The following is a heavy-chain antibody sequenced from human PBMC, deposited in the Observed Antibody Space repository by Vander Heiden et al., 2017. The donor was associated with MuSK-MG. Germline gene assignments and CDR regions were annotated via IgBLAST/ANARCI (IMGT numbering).Heavy chain of an antibody. V-gene: IGHV3-7*04. CDR2: INQDGREK. D-gene: IGHD3-22*01. Sequence: EVQLVESGGGLVQPGGSLRLSCAASGFSFSRSWMTWVRQAPGEGLEWVANINQDGREKYEVDSVKGRFTISRDNAKNSLFLQMNSLRTEDTAVYYGARGYYDTSGFYWGRGTLVTVSS. CDR3: ARGYYDTSGFY. CDR1: GFSFSRSW. J-gene: IGHJ4*02.